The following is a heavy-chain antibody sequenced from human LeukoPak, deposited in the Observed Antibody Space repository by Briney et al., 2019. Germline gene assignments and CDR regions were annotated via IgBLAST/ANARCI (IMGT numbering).Heavy chain of an antibody. CDR1: GGSISSSSYY. Sequence: PSETLSLTCTVSGGSISSSSYYWGWIRQPPGKGLEWIGSIYYSGSTYYNPSLKSRVTISVDTSKSQFSLKLSSVTAADTAVYYCARSTRRGYSGYGRGASFDYWGQGTLVTVSS. CDR3: ARSTRRGYSGYGRGASFDY. J-gene: IGHJ4*02. CDR2: IYYSGST. D-gene: IGHD5-12*01. V-gene: IGHV4-39*01.